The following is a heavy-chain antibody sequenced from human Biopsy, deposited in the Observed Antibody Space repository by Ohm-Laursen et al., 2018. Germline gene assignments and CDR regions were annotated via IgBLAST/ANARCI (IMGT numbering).Heavy chain of an antibody. V-gene: IGHV4-59*01. D-gene: IGHD2/OR15-2a*01. Sequence: TLSLTCTVSGGSISSDYWSWIRQTPGKGLEWIGYIYYSGSTNYNPSLKSRVTISVDTSKNQFSLRLNSVTAADTAVYYCARATNSTGWPYYYFYGMDVWGPGTPVTVSS. CDR1: GGSISSDY. J-gene: IGHJ6*02. CDR3: ARATNSTGWPYYYFYGMDV. CDR2: IYYSGST.